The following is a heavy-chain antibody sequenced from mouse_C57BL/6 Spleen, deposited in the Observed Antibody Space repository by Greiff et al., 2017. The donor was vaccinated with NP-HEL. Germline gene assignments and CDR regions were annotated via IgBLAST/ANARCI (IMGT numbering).Heavy chain of an antibody. J-gene: IGHJ4*01. CDR1: GYAFSSSW. V-gene: IGHV1-82*01. CDR2: IYPGDGDT. Sequence: QVQLKQSGPELVKPGASVKISCKASGYAFSSSWMNWVKQRPGKGLEWIGRIYPGDGDTNYNGKFKGKATLTADKSSSTAYMQLSSLTSEDSAVYFCEREGSNYENYYAMDYWGQGTSVTVSS. CDR3: EREGSNYENYYAMDY. D-gene: IGHD2-5*01.